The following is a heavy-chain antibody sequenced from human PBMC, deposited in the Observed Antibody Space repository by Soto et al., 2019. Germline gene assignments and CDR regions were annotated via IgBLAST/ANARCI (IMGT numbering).Heavy chain of an antibody. V-gene: IGHV4-39*01. D-gene: IGHD4-17*01. CDR1: GGSISSSSYY. Sequence: SETLSLTCTVSGGSISSSSYYWGWIRQPPGKGLEWIGSIYYSGSTYYNPSLKSRVTISVDTSKNQFSLKLSSVTAADTAVYYCARPHDYGDYDKFDNWFDPWGQGTLVTVSS. CDR3: ARPHDYGDYDKFDNWFDP. J-gene: IGHJ5*02. CDR2: IYYSGST.